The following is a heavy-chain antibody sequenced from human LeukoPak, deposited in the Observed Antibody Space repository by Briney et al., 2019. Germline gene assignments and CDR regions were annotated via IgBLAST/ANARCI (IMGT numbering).Heavy chain of an antibody. V-gene: IGHV1-2*06. CDR1: GYTFTGYY. CDR2: INPNSGGT. J-gene: IGHJ6*03. CDR3: ARGPITMISYYYMDV. D-gene: IGHD3-22*01. Sequence: ASVKVSCKASGYTFTGYYMHWVRQAPGQGLEWMGRINPNSGGTNYEQKFQGRVTMTRDTSISTAYMELSRLRSDDTAVYYCARGPITMISYYYMDVWGKGTTVTVSS.